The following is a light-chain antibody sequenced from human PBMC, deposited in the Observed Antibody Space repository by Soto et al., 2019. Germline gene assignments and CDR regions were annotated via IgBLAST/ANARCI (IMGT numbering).Light chain of an antibody. J-gene: IGKJ3*01. CDR3: QQYGSSRFT. V-gene: IGKV3-20*01. Sequence: EIVLTQSPGTLSLSPGERATLSCRASQSISSSSLAWYQQKPGQAPRLLVYGASRRATGIPDRFSGSGSGTDFTLTISRLEPEDFAVYYCQQYGSSRFTFGPGTQVDIK. CDR1: QSISSSS. CDR2: GAS.